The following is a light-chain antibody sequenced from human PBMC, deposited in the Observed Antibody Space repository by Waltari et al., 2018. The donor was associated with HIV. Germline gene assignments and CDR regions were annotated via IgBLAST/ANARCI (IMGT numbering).Light chain of an antibody. V-gene: IGLV1-44*01. J-gene: IGLJ1*01. CDR2: YNN. Sequence: QSVLTQPPSASGTPGQRVTISCSGSRSNSGSTTVNWYQQLPGTAPKLLIYYNNQRPSGVPDRFSGSKSGTSASLAISGLQSEDEADYYCAAWDRSLNGPVFGTGTKVTVL. CDR1: RSNSGSTT. CDR3: AAWDRSLNGPV.